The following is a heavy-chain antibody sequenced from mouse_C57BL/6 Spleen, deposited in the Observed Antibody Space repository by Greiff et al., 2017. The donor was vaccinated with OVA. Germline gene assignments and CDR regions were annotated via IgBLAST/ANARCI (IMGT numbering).Heavy chain of an antibody. D-gene: IGHD1-1*01. J-gene: IGHJ2*01. V-gene: IGHV5-17*01. CDR3: ARRDTVVAHFDY. Sequence: EVQLVESGGGLVKPGGSLKLSCAASGFTFSDYGMHWVRQAPEKGLEWVAYISSGSSTIYYADTVKGRFTISRDNAKNTLFLQMTSLRSEDTAMYYCARRDTVVAHFDYWGQGTTLTVSS. CDR2: ISSGSSTI. CDR1: GFTFSDYG.